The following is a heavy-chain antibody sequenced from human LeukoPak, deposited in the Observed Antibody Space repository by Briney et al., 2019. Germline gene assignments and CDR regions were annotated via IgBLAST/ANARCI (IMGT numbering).Heavy chain of an antibody. D-gene: IGHD3-3*01. J-gene: IGHJ4*02. CDR1: GYTFTSYD. Sequence: GASVEVSCKASGYTFTSYDINWVRQATGQGLEWMGWMNPNSGNTGYAQKFQGRVTMTRNTSISTAYMELSSLRSEDTAVYYCARGVLRFLETRHYFDYWGQGTLVTVSS. V-gene: IGHV1-8*01. CDR2: MNPNSGNT. CDR3: ARGVLRFLETRHYFDY.